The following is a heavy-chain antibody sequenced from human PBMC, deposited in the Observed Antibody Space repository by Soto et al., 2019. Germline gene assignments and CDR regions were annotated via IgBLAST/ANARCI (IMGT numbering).Heavy chain of an antibody. V-gene: IGHV3-53*04. D-gene: IGHD5-12*01. CDR1: GFTVSSNY. Sequence: GGSLRLSCAASGFTVSSNYMSWVRQAPGKGLEWVSVIYSGGSTYYADSVKGRFTISRHNSKNTLYLQMNSLRAEDTAVYYCARGVYESPPSSDYYYMDVWGKGTTVTVSS. J-gene: IGHJ6*03. CDR3: ARGVYESPPSSDYYYMDV. CDR2: IYSGGST.